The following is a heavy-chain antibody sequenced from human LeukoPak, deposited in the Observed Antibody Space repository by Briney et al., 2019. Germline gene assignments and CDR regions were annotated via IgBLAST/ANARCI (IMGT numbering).Heavy chain of an antibody. CDR2: IKSKYDGGTT. CDR1: GFIFSNAW. CDR3: NTGGYYFDY. Sequence: GGSLRLSCAASGFIFSNAWMNWVRQVPGKGLEWVVRIKSKYDGGTTDYAAHAKGRFTISRDDSKNTVYLQMNSLKTEDTAVYYCNTGGYYFDYWGQGTLVTVSS. J-gene: IGHJ4*02. V-gene: IGHV3-15*01.